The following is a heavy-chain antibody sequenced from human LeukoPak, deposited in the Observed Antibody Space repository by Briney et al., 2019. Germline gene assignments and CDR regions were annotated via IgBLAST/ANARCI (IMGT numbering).Heavy chain of an antibody. CDR2: IVVGSGNT. V-gene: IGHV1-58*01. CDR1: GFTFTSSA. D-gene: IGHD5-24*01. CDR3: AAEDLESSTQYYFDY. Sequence: GTSVKVSCKASGFTFTSSAVQWVRQARGQRLEWIGWIVVGSGNTNYAQKFQERVTITRDMSTSTAYMELSSLRSEDTAVYYCAAEDLESSTQYYFDYWGQGTLVTVSS. J-gene: IGHJ4*02.